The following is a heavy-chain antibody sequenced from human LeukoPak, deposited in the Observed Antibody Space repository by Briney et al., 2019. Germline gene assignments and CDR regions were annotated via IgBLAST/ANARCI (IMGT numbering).Heavy chain of an antibody. V-gene: IGHV3-30*18. CDR2: ISYDGSNK. CDR3: AKTRYSSGWRHFDY. D-gene: IGHD6-19*01. CDR1: GFTFSSYG. J-gene: IGHJ4*02. Sequence: GGSLRLSCAASGFTFSSYGMHWVRQAPGKGLEWVAVISYDGSNKYYADSVKGRFTISRDNSKNTLYLQMNSLRAEDTAVYYCAKTRYSSGWRHFDYWGQGTLVTVSS.